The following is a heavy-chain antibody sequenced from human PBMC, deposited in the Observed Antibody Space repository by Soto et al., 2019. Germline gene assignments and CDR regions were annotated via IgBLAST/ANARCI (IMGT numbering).Heavy chain of an antibody. J-gene: IGHJ3*01. CDR3: ARAKGSILTDHSSEL. CDR1: GFTFSDHD. V-gene: IGHV3-72*01. CDR2: IRNKANSYTT. Sequence: EVQLVESGGGLVQPGGSLRLSCAASGFTFSDHDMDWVRQAPGEGLEWIGRIRNKANSYTTEYAASVKGRFVISRDDSEKSMYLQMNSLSNDDTAVYYCARAKGSILTDHSSELWGQGTMVTVSS. D-gene: IGHD2-21*01.